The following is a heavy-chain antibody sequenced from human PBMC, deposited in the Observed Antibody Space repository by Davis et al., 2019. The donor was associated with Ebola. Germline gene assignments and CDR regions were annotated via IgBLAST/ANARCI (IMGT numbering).Heavy chain of an antibody. V-gene: IGHV4-38-2*02. Sequence: MPSETLSLTCTVSGYDISSGYYWGWIRQPPGKGLEWIGSIYYSGSTYYNPSLKSRVTISVDTSKNQFSLKLSSVTAADTAVYYCARVWNDYGSRSYYDYWGQGILVTVSS. CDR3: ARVWNDYGSRSYYDY. CDR2: IYYSGST. D-gene: IGHD3-10*01. CDR1: GYDISSGYY. J-gene: IGHJ4*02.